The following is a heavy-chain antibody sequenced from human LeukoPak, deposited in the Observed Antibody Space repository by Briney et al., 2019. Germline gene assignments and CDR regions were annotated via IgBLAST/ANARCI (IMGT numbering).Heavy chain of an antibody. Sequence: ASVKVSCKASGGTFSIYAISWVRQAPGQGLEWMGGIIPIFGTANYAQKFQGRVTITADESTSTAYMELSSLRSEDTAVYYCARDGVTALGYNWFDPWGQGTLVTVSS. V-gene: IGHV1-69*13. J-gene: IGHJ5*02. CDR2: IIPIFGTA. CDR3: ARDGVTALGYNWFDP. CDR1: GGTFSIYA. D-gene: IGHD2-21*02.